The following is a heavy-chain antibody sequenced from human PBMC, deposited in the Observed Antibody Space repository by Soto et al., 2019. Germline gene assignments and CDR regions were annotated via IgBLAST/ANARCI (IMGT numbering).Heavy chain of an antibody. D-gene: IGHD3-16*01. CDR2: IDEYGNTI. Sequence: PGGSLRLSCGASGFTFSSYWMHWVRQVPGKGLLWVSRIDEYGNTIDYADSVRGRFTISRDNARNTLYLEMNSLRAEDTALYYCTRDIGGRWAYWGPGTLVTVSS. V-gene: IGHV3-74*01. J-gene: IGHJ4*02. CDR1: GFTFSSYW. CDR3: TRDIGGRWAY.